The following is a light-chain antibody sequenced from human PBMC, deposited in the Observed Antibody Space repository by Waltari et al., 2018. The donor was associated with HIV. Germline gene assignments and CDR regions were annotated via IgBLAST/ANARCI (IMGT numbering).Light chain of an antibody. V-gene: IGKV1-5*03. Sequence: DIHMTPSPSILSSFAGDSVTITCRASQTINNWLAWYQQKPGKATKLLIHKPSVLENGVSSRFSGSGSGTEFTLIIDSLEPDDFATYYCQQYNTDPSFGQGTRLEMK. CDR1: QTINNW. CDR3: QQYNTDPS. CDR2: KPS. J-gene: IGKJ5*01.